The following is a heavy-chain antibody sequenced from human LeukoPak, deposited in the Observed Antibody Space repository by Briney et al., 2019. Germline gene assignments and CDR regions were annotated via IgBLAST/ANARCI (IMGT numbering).Heavy chain of an antibody. V-gene: IGHV3-48*03. J-gene: IGHJ3*02. CDR2: IGSSDTTV. D-gene: IGHD4-17*01. CDR1: GFTFSSSE. CDR3: ARLTVTTKDAFDI. Sequence: PGGSLRLSCAASGFTFSSSEMNWVRQAPGKGLEWVSYIGSSDTTVHYADSVEGRFTISRDNAKNSLYLQMNSLRAEDTAIYYCARLTVTTKDAFDIWGQGTMVIVSS.